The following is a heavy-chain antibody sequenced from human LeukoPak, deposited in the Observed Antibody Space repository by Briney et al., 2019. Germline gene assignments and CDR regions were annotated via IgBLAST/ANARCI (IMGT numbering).Heavy chain of an antibody. J-gene: IGHJ4*02. D-gene: IGHD3-22*01. V-gene: IGHV3-30*04. Sequence: PGRSLRLSCAASGFTFPYYTMHWVRQAPGKGLEWVAVISYDGRTKYYADSVKGRFTISRDNSKNTLYLQMNSLRAEDTAIYYCAKDGAYYDSSGNEFDYWGQGTLVTVSS. CDR2: ISYDGRTK. CDR1: GFTFPYYT. CDR3: AKDGAYYDSSGNEFDY.